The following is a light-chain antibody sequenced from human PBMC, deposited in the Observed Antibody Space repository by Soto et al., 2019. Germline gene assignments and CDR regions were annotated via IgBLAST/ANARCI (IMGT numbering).Light chain of an antibody. Sequence: DIVLTQSPDSLAVSLGERATINCKSSQSVFYSSNNKNFLAWYQQKPGQPPKLLMYWASTRESGVPDRISGSGSGTDFTLTISSLQAEDAAVYYCHQYYSTPHTFGQGTKLEIK. CDR2: WAS. CDR3: HQYYSTPHT. J-gene: IGKJ2*01. CDR1: QSVFYSSNNKNF. V-gene: IGKV4-1*01.